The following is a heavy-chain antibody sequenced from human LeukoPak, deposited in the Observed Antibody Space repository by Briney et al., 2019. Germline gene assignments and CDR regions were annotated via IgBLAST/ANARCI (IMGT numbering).Heavy chain of an antibody. J-gene: IGHJ4*02. D-gene: IGHD1-14*01. CDR1: GFTFSDYS. V-gene: IGHV3-48*04. CDR3: AREDGNQLDY. Sequence: GGSLRLSCAASGFTFSDYSMNWVRQAPGKGLEWVSYISSSGSSTYYADSVKGRFTISRDNAKSSLCLQMDSLRAGDTAVYYCAREDGNQLDYWGRGTLVTVSS. CDR2: ISSSGSST.